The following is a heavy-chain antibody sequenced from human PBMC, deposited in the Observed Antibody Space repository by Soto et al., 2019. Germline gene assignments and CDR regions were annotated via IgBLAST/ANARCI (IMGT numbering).Heavy chain of an antibody. D-gene: IGHD5-12*01. J-gene: IGHJ4*02. CDR1: GFTFSSYA. V-gene: IGHV3-23*01. CDR3: AKARSGGATIYYFYY. Sequence: GGSLRLSCAAPGFTFSSYAMSWVRQAPGKGLEWVSAISGSGGSTYYADSVKGRFTISRDNSKNTLYLQMNSLRAEDTAVYYCAKARSGGATIYYFYYWGQGTLVTVSS. CDR2: ISGSGGST.